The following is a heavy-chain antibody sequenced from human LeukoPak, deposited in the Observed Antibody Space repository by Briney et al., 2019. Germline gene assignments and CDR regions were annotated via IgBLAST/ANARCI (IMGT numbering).Heavy chain of an antibody. D-gene: IGHD3-10*01. CDR2: ISSSGSTI. CDR1: GFTFSSYS. J-gene: IGHJ5*02. Sequence: GGSLRLSCAASGFTFSSYSMNWVRQAPGKGLEWVSYISSSGSTIYYADSVKGRFTISRDNAKNSLYLQMNSLRAEDTAVYYCARAPRFRLVGVPKGPFDPWGQGTLVTVSS. CDR3: ARAPRFRLVGVPKGPFDP. V-gene: IGHV3-48*04.